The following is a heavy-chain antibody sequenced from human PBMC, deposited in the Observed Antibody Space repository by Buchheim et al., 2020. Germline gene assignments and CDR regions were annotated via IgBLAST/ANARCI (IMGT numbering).Heavy chain of an antibody. CDR3: ARGGTGIQLWLIVYDYYYYGMDV. Sequence: QVQLVQSGSELKKPGASVKVSCKASGYTFTSYAMNWVRQAPGQGLEWMGWINTNTGNPTYAQGLTGRFVFPLDTSVSTAFLQISSLKAEDTAVYYCARGGTGIQLWLIVYDYYYYGMDVWGQGTT. V-gene: IGHV7-4-1*02. CDR2: INTNTGNP. CDR1: GYTFTSYA. J-gene: IGHJ6*02. D-gene: IGHD5-18*01.